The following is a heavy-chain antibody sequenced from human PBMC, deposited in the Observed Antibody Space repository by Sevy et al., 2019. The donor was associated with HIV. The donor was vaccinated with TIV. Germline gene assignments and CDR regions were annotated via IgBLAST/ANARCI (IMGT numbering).Heavy chain of an antibody. CDR3: GRDPGIAVAGEYYFDY. V-gene: IGHV4-59*13. J-gene: IGHJ4*02. D-gene: IGHD6-19*01. CDR2: IYYSGST. CDR1: GGSISSYY. Sequence: SETLSLTCTVSGGSISSYYWSWIRQPPGKGLEWIGYIYYSGSTNYNPSLKSRVTISVDTSKNQFSRKLTSVTAADTAVYYCGRDPGIAVAGEYYFDYWGQGTLVTVSS.